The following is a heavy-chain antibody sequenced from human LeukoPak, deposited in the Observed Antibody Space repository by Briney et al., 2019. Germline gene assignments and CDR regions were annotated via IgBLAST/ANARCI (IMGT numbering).Heavy chain of an antibody. Sequence: PSETLSLTCAVSGGSISSGGYSWSWIRQPPGKGLEWIGYIYHSGSTYYNLSLKSRVTISVDRSKNQFSLKLSSVTAADTAVYYCARGEGSGSYSPWGQGTLVTVSS. D-gene: IGHD3-10*01. CDR2: IYHSGST. CDR1: GGSISSGGYS. V-gene: IGHV4-30-2*01. CDR3: ARGEGSGSYSP. J-gene: IGHJ5*02.